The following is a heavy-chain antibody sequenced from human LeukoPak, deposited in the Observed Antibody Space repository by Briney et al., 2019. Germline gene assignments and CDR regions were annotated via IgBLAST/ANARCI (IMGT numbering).Heavy chain of an antibody. V-gene: IGHV4-39*07. Sequence: PSETLSLTCSVSGDSFSSSIYYWGWIRQPPGKGLEWIGNIYYSGRTYYNPSLKSRVTISGDTSMNQFSLKLTSVTAADTAVYYCARSRDNWFDPWGQGTLVTVSS. D-gene: IGHD6-13*01. J-gene: IGHJ5*02. CDR1: GDSFSSSIYY. CDR3: ARSRDNWFDP. CDR2: IYYSGRT.